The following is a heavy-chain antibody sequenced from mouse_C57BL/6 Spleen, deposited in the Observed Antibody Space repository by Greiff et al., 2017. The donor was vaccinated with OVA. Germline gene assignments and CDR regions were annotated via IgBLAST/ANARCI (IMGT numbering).Heavy chain of an antibody. CDR3: ARRSYSNYYGV. CDR1: GYTFTSYW. D-gene: IGHD2-5*01. V-gene: IGHV1-69*01. Sequence: QVQLQQPGAELVMPGASVKLSCKASGYTFTSYWMHWVKQRPGQGLEWIGEIDPSDSYTNYNQKFKGKSTLTVDKSSSTAYMQLSSLTSEDSAVYYCARRSYSNYYGVWGTGTTVTVSA. J-gene: IGHJ1*03. CDR2: IDPSDSYT.